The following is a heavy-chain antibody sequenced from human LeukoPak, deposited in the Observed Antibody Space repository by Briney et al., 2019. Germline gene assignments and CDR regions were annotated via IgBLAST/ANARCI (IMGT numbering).Heavy chain of an antibody. CDR2: MNPNSGNT. D-gene: IGHD6-19*01. V-gene: IGHV1-8*01. CDR1: GYTFTSYG. J-gene: IGHJ4*02. CDR3: ARVHSSGYGY. Sequence: ASVKVSCKASGYTFTSYGTSWVRQAPGQGLEWMGWMNPNSGNTGYAQKFQGRVTMTRNTSISTAYMELSSLRSEDTAVYYCARVHSSGYGYWGQGTLVTVSS.